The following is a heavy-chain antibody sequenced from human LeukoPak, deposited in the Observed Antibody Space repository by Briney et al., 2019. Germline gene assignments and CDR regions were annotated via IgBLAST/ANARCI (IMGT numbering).Heavy chain of an antibody. CDR1: GFTLSDYW. CDR3: VRGGYYLDY. V-gene: IGHV3-7*04. CDR2: IKTDGGEK. Sequence: GGSLRLSCAASGFTLSDYWMSWVRQAPGKGLEWVANIKTDGGEKYYVDSVKGRFTISRDSAKNSLHLQMNSLRVEDTAVYYCVRGGYYLDYWGQGTLVTVSS. D-gene: IGHD3-22*01. J-gene: IGHJ4*02.